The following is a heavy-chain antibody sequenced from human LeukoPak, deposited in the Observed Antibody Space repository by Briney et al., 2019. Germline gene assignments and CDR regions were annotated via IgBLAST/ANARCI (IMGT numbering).Heavy chain of an antibody. J-gene: IGHJ3*02. D-gene: IGHD2-15*01. CDR3: VRASVESGGAFDI. Sequence: SEPLSLPGPASGASFSTDYWSWIRQPPGKGLDWIGYVSFGGGTNYNPSLKSRVITSADTSKNQFSLNLTSVTAADTAVYYCVRASVESGGAFDIWGQGTMVTVSS. CDR1: GASFSTDY. CDR2: VSFGGGT. V-gene: IGHV4-59*01.